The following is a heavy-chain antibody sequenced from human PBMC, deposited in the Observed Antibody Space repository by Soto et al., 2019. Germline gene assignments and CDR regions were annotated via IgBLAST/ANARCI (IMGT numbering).Heavy chain of an antibody. CDR3: VRDWFLGIVLVPAALHGTDV. V-gene: IGHV1-69*12. J-gene: IGHJ6*02. CDR1: GGTFSSYA. D-gene: IGHD2-2*03. CDR2: IIPIFGTA. Sequence: QVQLVQSGAEVKKPGSSVKVSCKASGGTFSSYAISWVRQAPGQGLEWMGGIIPIFGTANYAQKFQGRVTITADESTCTAYMELSSLRSEDTAVYYCVRDWFLGIVLVPAALHGTDVSGQGTTVTVSS.